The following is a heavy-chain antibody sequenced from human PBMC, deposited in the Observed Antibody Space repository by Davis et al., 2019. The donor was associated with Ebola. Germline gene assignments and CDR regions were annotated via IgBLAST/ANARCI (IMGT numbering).Heavy chain of an antibody. CDR1: GFTFSSHA. J-gene: IGHJ4*02. D-gene: IGHD5-18*01. CDR3: AKRPVDTVPFHSIYYFDY. CDR2: IWNDGSRK. Sequence: PGGSLRLSCAASGFTFSSHAMHWVRQAPGKGLEWVAVIWNDGSRKFYADSVKGRFTVARDNSINTLYLQMNNLRAEDTAVYYCAKRPVDTVPFHSIYYFDYWGQGTLVTVSS. V-gene: IGHV3-33*06.